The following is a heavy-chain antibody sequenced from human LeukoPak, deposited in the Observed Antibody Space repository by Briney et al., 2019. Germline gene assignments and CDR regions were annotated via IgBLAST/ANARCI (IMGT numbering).Heavy chain of an antibody. CDR2: IYSGGST. Sequence: GGSLRLSCAASGFTVSSNYMSWVRQAPGKGLEWVSVIYSGGSTYYADSVKGRFTISRDNSKNTLYLQMNSLRAEDTAVYYCARATRWLQPDYWGQGTLVTVSS. D-gene: IGHD5-24*01. J-gene: IGHJ4*02. CDR1: GFTVSSNY. CDR3: ARATRWLQPDY. V-gene: IGHV3-66*01.